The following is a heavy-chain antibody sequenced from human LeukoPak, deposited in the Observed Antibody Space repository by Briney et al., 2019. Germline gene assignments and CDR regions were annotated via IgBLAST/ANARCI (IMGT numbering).Heavy chain of an antibody. J-gene: IGHJ4*02. CDR2: IIPIFGTA. D-gene: IGHD3-22*01. CDR1: GGTFSSYA. V-gene: IGHV1-69*05. CDR3: AGGVWYYDSSGPLCYFDY. Sequence: GASVKVSCKASGGTFSSYAISWVRQAPGQGLEWMGGIIPIFGTANYAQKFQGRVTITTDESTSTAYMELSSLRSEDTAVYYCAGGVWYYDSSGPLCYFDYWGQGTLVTVSS.